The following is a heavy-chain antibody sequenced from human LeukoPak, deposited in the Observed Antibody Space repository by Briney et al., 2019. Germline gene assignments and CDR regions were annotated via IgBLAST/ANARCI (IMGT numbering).Heavy chain of an antibody. CDR3: ARHGVGRGGDFDY. CDR2: INYSGST. D-gene: IGHD3-10*01. V-gene: IGHV4-59*08. J-gene: IGHJ4*02. Sequence: PSETLSLTCTVSGGSISSFYWSWIRQPPGKGLEWIGYINYSGSTKYNPSLKSRVTISVDTSKNQCSLKLSSVTAADTAVYYCARHGVGRGGDFDYWGQGTLVTVSS. CDR1: GGSISSFY.